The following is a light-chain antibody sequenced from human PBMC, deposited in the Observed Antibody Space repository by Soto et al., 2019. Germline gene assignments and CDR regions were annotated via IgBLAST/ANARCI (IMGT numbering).Light chain of an antibody. CDR1: SGHSTYA. Sequence: QSVLTQSPSASASLGASVKLTCTLSSGHSTYAIAWHQQQPEKGPRYLMKLNSDGSHSKGDGIPDRFSGSSSGAERHLTISSLQSEDGADYYCQTWGTAIHDVVFGGGTKVTVL. J-gene: IGLJ2*01. V-gene: IGLV4-69*01. CDR3: QTWGTAIHDVV. CDR2: LNSDGSH.